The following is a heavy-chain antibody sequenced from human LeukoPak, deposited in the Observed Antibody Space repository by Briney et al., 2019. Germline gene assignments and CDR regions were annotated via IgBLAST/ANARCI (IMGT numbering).Heavy chain of an antibody. V-gene: IGHV4-39*07. CDR3: ARDGSSKFDP. J-gene: IGHJ5*02. CDR1: GGSISSGSYY. D-gene: IGHD2-2*01. Sequence: SQTLSLTCTVSGGSISSGSYYWGWIRQPPGKGLEWIGSIYYSGSTYYNPSLKSRVTISVDTSKNQFSLKLSSVTAADTAVYYCARDGSSKFDPWGQGTLVTVSS. CDR2: IYYSGST.